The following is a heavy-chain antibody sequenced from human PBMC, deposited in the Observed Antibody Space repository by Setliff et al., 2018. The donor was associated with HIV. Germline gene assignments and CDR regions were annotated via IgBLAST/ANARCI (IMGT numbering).Heavy chain of an antibody. V-gene: IGHV4-34*01. CDR1: DGSFSGYY. CDR2: IDHSGST. J-gene: IGHJ4*02. Sequence: SETLSLTCAVYDGSFSGYYWSWIRQPPGKGLEWIGEIDHSGSTNYNPSLRSRVIISKDTSQNTLYLQMNSLRAEDTAVYYCAKEKGHRLPFDYWGQGTLVTVSS. CDR3: AKEKGHRLPFDY. D-gene: IGHD6-25*01.